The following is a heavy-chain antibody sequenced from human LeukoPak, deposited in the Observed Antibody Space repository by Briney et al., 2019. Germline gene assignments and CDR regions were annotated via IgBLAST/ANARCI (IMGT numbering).Heavy chain of an antibody. D-gene: IGHD5-24*01. CDR3: ARAGGDGYNSRAFDY. Sequence: SETLSLTCTVSGYSISSGYYWGWIRQPPGKGLEWIGSIYHSGSTYYNPSLKSRVTISVDTSKNQFSLKLSSVTAADTAVYYCARAGGDGYNSRAFDYWGQGTLVTVSS. V-gene: IGHV4-38-2*02. CDR2: IYHSGST. J-gene: IGHJ4*02. CDR1: GYSISSGYY.